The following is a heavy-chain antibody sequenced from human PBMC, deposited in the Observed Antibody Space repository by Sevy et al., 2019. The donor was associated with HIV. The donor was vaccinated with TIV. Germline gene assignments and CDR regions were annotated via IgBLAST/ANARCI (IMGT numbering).Heavy chain of an antibody. V-gene: IGHV3-30*03. Sequence: GGSLRLSCAVSGFPFSDYQMHWVRQAPGKGLEWLAVISNDGSKTYYADSVKGRFTFSRDNSKNTLYLQMNSLRVEDTAVYFCARGGDFNDRSAKRDFDYWGQGTLVTVSS. J-gene: IGHJ4*02. CDR2: ISNDGSKT. CDR3: ARGGDFNDRSAKRDFDY. D-gene: IGHD3-22*01. CDR1: GFPFSDYQ.